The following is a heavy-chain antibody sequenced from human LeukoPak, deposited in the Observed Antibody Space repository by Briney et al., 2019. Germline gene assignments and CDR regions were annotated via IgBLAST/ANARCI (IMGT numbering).Heavy chain of an antibody. CDR1: GFIFRSYA. Sequence: GGSLRLSCAASGFIFRSYAMSWVRQAPGKGLEWVSAISGRGDSTYYADSVKGRFTISRDNSKNTLYLQMNSLRAEDTAVYYCAKEGTDYYDSSELDYWGQGTLVTVSS. J-gene: IGHJ4*02. D-gene: IGHD3-22*01. CDR2: ISGRGDST. CDR3: AKEGTDYYDSSELDY. V-gene: IGHV3-23*01.